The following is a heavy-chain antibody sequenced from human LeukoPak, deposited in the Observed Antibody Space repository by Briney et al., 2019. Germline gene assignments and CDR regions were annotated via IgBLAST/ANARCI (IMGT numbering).Heavy chain of an antibody. CDR1: GGSFSGYY. V-gene: IGHV4-34*01. Sequence: SETLSLTCAVYGGSFSGYYWSWIRQPPGKGLEWIGEINHSGDTNYNPSLKSRVTISVDTSKNQFSLKLSSVTAADTAVYYCARYRHPYIAALDYWGQGTLVTVSS. D-gene: IGHD6-13*01. CDR2: INHSGDT. J-gene: IGHJ4*02. CDR3: ARYRHPYIAALDY.